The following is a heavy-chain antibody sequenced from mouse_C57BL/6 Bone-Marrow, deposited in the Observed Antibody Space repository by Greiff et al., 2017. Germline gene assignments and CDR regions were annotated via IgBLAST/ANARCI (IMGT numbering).Heavy chain of an antibody. CDR2: INYDGSST. V-gene: IGHV5-16*01. Sequence: EVQVVESEGGLVQPGSSMKLSCTASGFTFSDYYMAWVRQVPEKGLEWVANINYDGSSTYYLASLKSRFIISRDNAKNILYLQMSSLKSEDTATDYCARDGGYYNAMDDWGQGTSVTVSS. CDR1: GFTFSDYY. J-gene: IGHJ4*01. D-gene: IGHD2-2*01. CDR3: ARDGGYYNAMDD.